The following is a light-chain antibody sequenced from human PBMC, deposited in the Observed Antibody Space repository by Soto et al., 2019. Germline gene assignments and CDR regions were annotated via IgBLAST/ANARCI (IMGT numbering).Light chain of an antibody. V-gene: IGKV4-1*01. Sequence: DIVMTQSPDSLAVSLGERATINCKSSQSVLYSSNNKNYLPWYQQKPGQPPKLLIYWASTRESGVPDRFSGSGSGTDFTLTISSLQAEDVAVYSCQQYYSSLTFGQGTRLEIK. CDR2: WAS. J-gene: IGKJ5*01. CDR3: QQYYSSLT. CDR1: QSVLYSSNNKNY.